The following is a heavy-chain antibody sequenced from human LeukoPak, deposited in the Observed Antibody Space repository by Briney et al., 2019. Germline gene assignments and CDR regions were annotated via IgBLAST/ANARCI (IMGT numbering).Heavy chain of an antibody. CDR1: GDSISSNY. CDR3: ARDFRGSYGFDY. V-gene: IGHV4-59*01. Sequence: SETLSRTCTVSGDSISSNYWSWIRQPPGKGLEWIGYISNSGSTKYNPSLKSRVTISVDTSKNQFSLKLSSVTAADMAVYYCARDFRGSYGFDYWGQGTLVTVSS. D-gene: IGHD1-26*01. J-gene: IGHJ4*02. CDR2: ISNSGST.